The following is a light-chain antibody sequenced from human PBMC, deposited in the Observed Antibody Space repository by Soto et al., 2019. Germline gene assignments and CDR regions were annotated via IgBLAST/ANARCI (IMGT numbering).Light chain of an antibody. J-gene: IGKJ5*01. Sequence: EIVLTQSPATLSLSPGERATLSFRASQSVSSYLAWYQHTPGQAPRLIIYDASSRATDIPARFSGSGSGTDFTLTISSLQSEDFAVYYCQQYNNWPPIPFGQGTRLQV. V-gene: IGKV3D-15*01. CDR2: DAS. CDR1: QSVSSY. CDR3: QQYNNWPPIP.